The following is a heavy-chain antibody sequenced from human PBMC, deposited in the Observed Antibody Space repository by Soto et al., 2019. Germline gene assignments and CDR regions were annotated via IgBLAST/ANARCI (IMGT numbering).Heavy chain of an antibody. CDR2: INPSGGST. D-gene: IGHD6-6*01. J-gene: IGHJ4*02. V-gene: IGHV1-46*01. CDR3: ARGGSSSSYRFDY. CDR1: GYTSSSYY. Sequence: ASVKVSCNASGYTSSSYYMHWVRQAPGQGLEWMGIINPSGGSTNYAQKFQGRVTMTRDTSMSTAYMELSSLRSEDTAVYYCARGGSSSSYRFDYWGQGTLVTVSS.